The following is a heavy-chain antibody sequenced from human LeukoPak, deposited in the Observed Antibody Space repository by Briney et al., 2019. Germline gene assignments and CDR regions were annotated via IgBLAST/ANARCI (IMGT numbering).Heavy chain of an antibody. J-gene: IGHJ4*02. CDR3: AKDHVPGYYDFWSGRHGGRALDY. CDR1: GFTFSSYA. V-gene: IGHV3-23*01. Sequence: GGSLRLSCAASGFTFSSYAMSWVRQAPGKGLEWVSAISGSGGSTYYADSVKGRFTISRDNSKNTLYLQMNSLRAEDTAVYYCAKDHVPGYYDFWSGRHGGRALDYWGQGTLVTVSS. CDR2: ISGSGGST. D-gene: IGHD3-3*01.